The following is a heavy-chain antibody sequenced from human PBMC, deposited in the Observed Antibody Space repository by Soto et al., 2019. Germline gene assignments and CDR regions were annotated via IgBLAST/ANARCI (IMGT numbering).Heavy chain of an antibody. J-gene: IGHJ4*02. V-gene: IGHV1-18*01. D-gene: IGHD3-22*01. CDR2: ISAYNGNT. CDR1: GYTFTSYG. CDR3: ARDYYDSSGYYSLDY. Sequence: RASVKVSCKASGYTFTSYGISWVRQAPGQGLEWMGWISAYNGNTNYAQKLQGRVTMTTDTSTSTAYMELRSLRSDDTAVYYCARDYYDSSGYYSLDYWGQGTLVTVSS.